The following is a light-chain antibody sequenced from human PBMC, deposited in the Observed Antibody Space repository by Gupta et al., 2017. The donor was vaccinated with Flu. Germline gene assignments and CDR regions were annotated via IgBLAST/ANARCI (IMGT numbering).Light chain of an antibody. CDR2: GAA. CDR1: QSVGNKY. Sequence: DSVLTQSPGTLSLSPGERATLSCRASQSVGNKYLAWYQQKPGQAPRLLIYGAASRPTAIPDRFSGSGSGTDFTLTISRLEPEDFAVYYCQQYGRSLTFGGGTKVEIK. J-gene: IGKJ4*01. V-gene: IGKV3-20*01. CDR3: QQYGRSLT.